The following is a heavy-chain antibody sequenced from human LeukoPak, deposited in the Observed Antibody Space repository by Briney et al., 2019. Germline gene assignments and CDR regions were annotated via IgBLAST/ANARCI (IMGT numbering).Heavy chain of an antibody. J-gene: IGHJ6*03. CDR1: GGSISSGTYY. CDR2: IYSSGST. V-gene: IGHV4-61*02. Sequence: SETLSLTCTVSGGSISSGTYYWSWIRQPAGKGREWIGRIYSSGSTNYNPSLKSRVTMSVDTSKDQFSLKLSSVTAADTAVYYCAGGEDYFYYYMDVWGKGTTVTISS. CDR3: AGGEDYFYYYMDV. D-gene: IGHD6-25*01.